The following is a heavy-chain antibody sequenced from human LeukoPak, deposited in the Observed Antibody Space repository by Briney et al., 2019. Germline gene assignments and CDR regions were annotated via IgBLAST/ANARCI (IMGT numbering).Heavy chain of an antibody. CDR1: GFTFSSYS. D-gene: IGHD4-17*01. J-gene: IGHJ4*02. CDR3: ARVGDYGDYVSPPYFDY. Sequence: GGSLRLSCAASGFTFSSYSMNWVRQAPGKGLEWVSSISSSSSYIYYADSVKGRFTISRDNAKNSLYLPMNSLRAEDTAVYYCARVGDYGDYVSPPYFDYWGQGTLVTVSS. V-gene: IGHV3-21*01. CDR2: ISSSSSYI.